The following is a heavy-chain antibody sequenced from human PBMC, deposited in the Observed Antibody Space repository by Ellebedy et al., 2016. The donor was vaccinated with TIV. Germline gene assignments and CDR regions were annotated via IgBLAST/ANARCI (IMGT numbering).Heavy chain of an antibody. CDR2: IYYSGST. J-gene: IGHJ3*02. CDR1: GGSISSYY. CDR3: ASTPNDWRFDAFDI. V-gene: IGHV4-59*01. D-gene: IGHD1-1*01. Sequence: SETLSLXXTVPGGSISSYYWSWIRQLPGKGLEWIGYIYYSGSTNYNPSLKSRVTISVDTSKNQFSLKLSSVTAADTAVYYCASTPNDWRFDAFDIWGQGTMVTVSS.